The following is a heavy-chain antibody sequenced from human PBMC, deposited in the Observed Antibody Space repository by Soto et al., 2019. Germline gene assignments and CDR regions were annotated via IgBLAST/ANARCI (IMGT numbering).Heavy chain of an antibody. V-gene: IGHV4-31*03. CDR2: IYYSGST. D-gene: IGHD2-21*02. CDR3: ARDRRVVVVTAPYWYFDL. J-gene: IGHJ2*01. Sequence: QVQLQESGPGLVKPSQTLSLTCTVSGGSISSGGYYWSWIRQHPGKGLEWIGYIYYSGSTYYNPSLKSRVNISVDTSKNQFSLKLSSVTAADTAVYYCARDRRVVVVTAPYWYFDLWGRGTLVTVSS. CDR1: GGSISSGGYY.